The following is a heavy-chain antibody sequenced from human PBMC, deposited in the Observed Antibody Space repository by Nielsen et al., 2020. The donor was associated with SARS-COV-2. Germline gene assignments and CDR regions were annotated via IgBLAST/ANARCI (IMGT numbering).Heavy chain of an antibody. Sequence: WIRQPPGKGLEWIGEIYHSGSTNYNPSLKSRVTISVDKSKNQFSLKLSSVTAADTAVYYCARWSGERIVVVPAATNYYYYYMDVWGKGTTVTVSS. CDR3: ARWSGERIVVVPAATNYYYYYMDV. J-gene: IGHJ6*03. D-gene: IGHD2-2*01. CDR2: IYHSGST. V-gene: IGHV4-4*02.